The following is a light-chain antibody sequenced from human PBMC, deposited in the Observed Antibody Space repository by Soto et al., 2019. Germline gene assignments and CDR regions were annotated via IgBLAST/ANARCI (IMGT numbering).Light chain of an antibody. J-gene: IGLJ3*02. Sequence: QSVLTQPASVSGSPGQSITISCTGTSSDVGGHDYASWYQQHPGKAPKLLIYDVSNRPSGVSNRFSGSKSGNTASLTISGLQAEDEADYYCSSYRSTNTVVFGGGTKLTVL. CDR1: SSDVGGHDY. V-gene: IGLV2-14*01. CDR3: SSYRSTNTVV. CDR2: DVS.